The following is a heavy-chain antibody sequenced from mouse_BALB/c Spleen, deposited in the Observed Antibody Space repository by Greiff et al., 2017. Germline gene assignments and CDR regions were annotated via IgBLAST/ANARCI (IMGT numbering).Heavy chain of an antibody. CDR3: ARAYYGNYHFDY. V-gene: IGHV1S137*01. J-gene: IGHJ2*01. CDR2: ISTYYGDA. D-gene: IGHD2-10*01. Sequence: QVHVKQSGAELVRPGVSVKISCKGSGYTFTDYAMHWVKQSHAKSLEWIGVISTYYGDASYNQKFKGKATITVDKSSSTAYMELARLTSEDSAIYYCARAYYGNYHFDYWGQGTTLTVSS. CDR1: GYTFTDYA.